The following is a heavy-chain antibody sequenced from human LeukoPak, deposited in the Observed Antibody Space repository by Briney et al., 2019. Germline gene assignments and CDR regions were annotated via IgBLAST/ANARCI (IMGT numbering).Heavy chain of an antibody. J-gene: IGHJ4*02. CDR1: GGSISTYH. Sequence: SETLSLTCTVSGGSISTYHWSWIRQPPGKGLEWIGYIYYSGSTNYNPSFKSRVTISVDTSKNQFSLKLSSVTAADTALYYCARSRGYFDYWGQGTLVTVSS. CDR2: IYYSGST. D-gene: IGHD6-13*01. V-gene: IGHV4-59*01. CDR3: ARSRGYFDY.